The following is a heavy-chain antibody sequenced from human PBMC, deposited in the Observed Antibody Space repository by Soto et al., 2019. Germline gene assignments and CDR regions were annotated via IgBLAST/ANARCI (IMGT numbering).Heavy chain of an antibody. Sequence: SETLSLTCTVSGGSIKNYYWSWIRQPPGKGLEWIGYIYYSGSTNYNPSLKSRVTISVDTSKNQFSLKLSSVTAADTAVYYCARRYAGNFDYWGQGTLVTVSS. D-gene: IGHD2-8*01. CDR1: GGSIKNYY. CDR3: ARRYAGNFDY. CDR2: IYYSGST. V-gene: IGHV4-59*01. J-gene: IGHJ4*02.